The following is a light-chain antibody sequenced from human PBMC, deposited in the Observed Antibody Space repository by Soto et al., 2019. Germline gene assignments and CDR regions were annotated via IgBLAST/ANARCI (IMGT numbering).Light chain of an antibody. CDR2: NNN. Sequence: QSALTQPPSASGTPGQRVTIACSGSSSNIGSTTVKWYQQLPGTAPKLLIYNNNQRPSGVPDRFSGSKSGTSASLAISGLQSEEEADYYCAAWDDSLKGVVFGGGTKLTVL. J-gene: IGLJ3*02. V-gene: IGLV1-44*01. CDR3: AAWDDSLKGVV. CDR1: SSNIGSTT.